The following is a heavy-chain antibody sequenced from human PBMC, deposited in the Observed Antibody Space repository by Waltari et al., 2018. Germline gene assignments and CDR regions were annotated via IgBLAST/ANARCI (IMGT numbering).Heavy chain of an antibody. CDR3: ASGLRTVRGIMNIGFDY. V-gene: IGHV3-33*08. J-gene: IGHJ4*02. CDR1: GFRFSSVA. D-gene: IGHD3-16*01. CDR2: REEEGREE. Sequence: VQLVESGGGVVQPGGAVRLSCADAGFRFSSVAMHCVRQTPDKGLEWDEGREEEGREEEEGEEVKGRGNISRDNSNNILYLQINNMRPDDTAVYYWASGLRTVRGIMNIGFDYWGQGALVTVSA.